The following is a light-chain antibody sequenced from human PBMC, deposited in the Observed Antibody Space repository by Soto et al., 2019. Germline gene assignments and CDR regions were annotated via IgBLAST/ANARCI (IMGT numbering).Light chain of an antibody. V-gene: IGKV3-11*01. CDR2: DVS. CDR3: QQCNNWPPIT. CDR1: QRVTKY. J-gene: IGKJ5*01. Sequence: EIVLTQYPATLSSSPGERAAISSRASQRVTKYLAGYQQTPGPAPRLLIYDVSSRAPGIPARFSGSGSGTDFTLTISSLEPQDFAVYYRQQCNNWPPITFGQGPRLEIK.